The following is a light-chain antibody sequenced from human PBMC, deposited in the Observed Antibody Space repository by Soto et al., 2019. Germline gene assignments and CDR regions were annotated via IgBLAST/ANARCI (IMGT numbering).Light chain of an antibody. CDR3: SSYTSSSTSV. V-gene: IGLV2-14*01. Sequence: QSALTQPASVSGSPGQSIAISCTGTSSDVGRYNYVSWYQQHPGKAPKLMIFEVSNRPLGVSDRFSGSKSGNTASLTISGLQAEEEADYYCSSYTSSSTSVYGSETKLPVL. CDR2: EVS. CDR1: SSDVGRYNY. J-gene: IGLJ1*01.